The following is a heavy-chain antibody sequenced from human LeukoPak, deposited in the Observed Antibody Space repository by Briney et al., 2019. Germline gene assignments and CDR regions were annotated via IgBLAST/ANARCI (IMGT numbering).Heavy chain of an antibody. D-gene: IGHD5-24*01. CDR3: ARGVIWLQSLTFDY. Sequence: SETLSLTCTVSGGSISSGSYYWSWIRQPAGKGLEWIGRIYTSGSTNYNPSLKSRVTISVDTSKNQFSLKLSSVTAADTAVYYCARGVIWLQSLTFDYWGQGTLVTVSS. J-gene: IGHJ4*02. V-gene: IGHV4-61*02. CDR2: IYTSGST. CDR1: GGSISSGSYY.